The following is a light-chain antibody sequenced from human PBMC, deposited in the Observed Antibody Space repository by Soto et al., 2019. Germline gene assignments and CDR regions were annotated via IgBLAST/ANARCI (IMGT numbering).Light chain of an antibody. Sequence: QSVLTQPASVSGSPGQSITISCTGTSSDVGGYNYVSWYQQHPGKAPKLMIYEVSNRPSGVSNRFSGSKSGNTASLTISGLQAEDEADYYCSSYTSSSTYNYVFGTGTKATV. CDR2: EVS. V-gene: IGLV2-14*01. J-gene: IGLJ1*01. CDR3: SSYTSSSTYNYV. CDR1: SSDVGGYNY.